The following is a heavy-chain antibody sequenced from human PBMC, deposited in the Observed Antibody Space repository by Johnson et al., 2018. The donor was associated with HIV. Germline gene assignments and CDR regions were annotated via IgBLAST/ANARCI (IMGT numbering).Heavy chain of an antibody. CDR2: ISYDGSNK. CDR3: ARVSSSSLGAVDS. D-gene: IGHD6-6*01. V-gene: IGHV3-30*04. Sequence: QVQLVESGGGVVQPGRSLRLSCAASGFTFSSYAMHWVRQAPGKGLEWVAVISYDGSNKYYVDSVKGRFTISRDNSKNTLYLQMNSLRAEDTAVYYCARVSSSSLGAVDSWGQGTMVTVSS. J-gene: IGHJ3*02. CDR1: GFTFSSYA.